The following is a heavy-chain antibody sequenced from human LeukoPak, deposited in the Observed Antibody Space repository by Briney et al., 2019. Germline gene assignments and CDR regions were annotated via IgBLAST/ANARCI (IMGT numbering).Heavy chain of an antibody. Sequence: SETLSLTCGVAVYSISSGYYWGWIRPPPGEGLEWIGNIYHSGSTYCTPSLGSRATIPIDTPKHQFTVDVSSVTDADSAVFVCARLFVMGSTPNYLDCWGQGTLVTVSS. CDR3: ARLFVMGSTPNYLDC. D-gene: IGHD2-8*01. CDR1: VYSISSGYY. CDR2: IYHSGST. V-gene: IGHV4-38-2*01. J-gene: IGHJ4*02.